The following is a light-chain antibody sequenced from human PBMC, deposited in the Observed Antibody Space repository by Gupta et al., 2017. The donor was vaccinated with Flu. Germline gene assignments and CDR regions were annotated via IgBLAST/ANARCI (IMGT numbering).Light chain of an antibody. J-gene: IGLJ3*02. CDR2: CNS. V-gene: IGLV1-40*01. CDR1: SSNIGADYD. CDR3: QAYDGSLSGWV. Sequence: SVLPQPPSLSRPAGQRVTTSCPGSSSNIGADYDVHWYQQLPGTAPKLLIYCNSNRPSGVPDRFSGSKSGTSASLAITGLQAEDEADYYCQAYDGSLSGWVFGGGTKLTVL.